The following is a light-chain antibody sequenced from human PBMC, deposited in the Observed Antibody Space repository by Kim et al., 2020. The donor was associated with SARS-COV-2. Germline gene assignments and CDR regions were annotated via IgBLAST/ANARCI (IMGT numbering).Light chain of an antibody. CDR1: SSNIGSNY. V-gene: IGLV1-47*02. J-gene: IGLJ3*02. CDR3: AAWDDSLSGPVV. Sequence: ELTQPPSASGTPGQRVTISCSGSSSNIGSNYVYWYQQLPGTAPKLLIYSNNQRPSGVPDRFSGSKSGTSASLAISGLRSEDEADYYCAAWDDSLSGPVVFGGGTQLTVL. CDR2: SNN.